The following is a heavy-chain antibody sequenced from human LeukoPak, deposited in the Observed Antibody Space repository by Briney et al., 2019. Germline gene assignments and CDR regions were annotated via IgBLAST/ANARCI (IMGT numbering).Heavy chain of an antibody. V-gene: IGHV4-59*12. Sequence: SDTLSLTCSVSGGSITGYSGSWIRQTPGKGLEWVGYIYYNGDTHYNPSLNSRLSMSVDTPNKPFSLNLSSVTAADTAVYYCARDDYYDSSGRFDYWGQGTLVTVSS. CDR2: IYYNGDT. J-gene: IGHJ4*02. CDR3: ARDDYYDSSGRFDY. D-gene: IGHD3-22*01. CDR1: GGSITGYS.